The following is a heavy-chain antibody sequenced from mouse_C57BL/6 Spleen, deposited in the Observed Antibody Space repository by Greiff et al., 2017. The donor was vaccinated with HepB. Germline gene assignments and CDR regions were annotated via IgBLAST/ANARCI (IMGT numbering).Heavy chain of an antibody. CDR1: GYTFTSYW. D-gene: IGHD2-4*01. J-gene: IGHJ2*01. Sequence: VQLQQPGAELVKPGASVKMSCKASGYTFTSYWITWVKQRPGQGLEWIGDIYPGSGSTNYNEKFKSKATLTVDTSSSTAYMQLSSLTSEDSAVYYCARTNYDYDESYFDYWGQGTTLTVSS. V-gene: IGHV1-55*01. CDR3: ARTNYDYDESYFDY. CDR2: IYPGSGST.